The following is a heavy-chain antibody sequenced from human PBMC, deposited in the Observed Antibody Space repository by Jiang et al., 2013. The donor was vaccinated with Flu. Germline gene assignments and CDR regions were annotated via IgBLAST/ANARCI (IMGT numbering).Heavy chain of an antibody. CDR3: ARTYSTSWKGFDY. J-gene: IGHJ4*02. CDR2: ISDSRSYT. Sequence: RLSCAASGFTFSDYYMSWIRQARGKGLEWVAYISDSRSYTNYADSVKGRFTISRDNAKNSLFLQMDTLRVEDTAIYYCARTYSTSWKGFDYWGQGTLVTVSA. V-gene: IGHV3-11*03. CDR1: GFTFSDYY. D-gene: IGHD2-2*01.